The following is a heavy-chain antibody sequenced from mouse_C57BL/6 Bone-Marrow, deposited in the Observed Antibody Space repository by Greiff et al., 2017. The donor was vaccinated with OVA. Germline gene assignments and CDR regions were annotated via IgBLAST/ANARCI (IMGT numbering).Heavy chain of an antibody. CDR2: IYPGCGNT. CDR1: GYTFTDYY. Sequence: VQLVESGPELVKPGVSVKISCKASGYTFTDYYINWVKQRPGQGLEWIGWIYPGCGNTKYNEKFKGKATLTVDTSSSPAYMQLSSLTTEDYAVYFYAGSPAWFAYWGQGTLVTVSA. J-gene: IGHJ3*01. CDR3: AGSPAWFAY. V-gene: IGHV1-84*01.